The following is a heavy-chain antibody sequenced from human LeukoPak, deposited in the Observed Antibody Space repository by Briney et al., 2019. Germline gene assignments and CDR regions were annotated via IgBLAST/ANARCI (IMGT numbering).Heavy chain of an antibody. D-gene: IGHD2-2*02. J-gene: IGHJ3*02. CDR2: INPNSGGT. Sequence: ASVKVSCKASGYTFTSYAMHWVRQAPGQGLEWMGRINPNSGGTNYAQKFQGRVTMTRDTSISTAYMELSRLRSDDTAVYYCARVTLSYYCSSTSCYRKIGAFDIWGQGTMVTVSS. CDR1: GYTFTSYA. CDR3: ARVTLSYYCSSTSCYRKIGAFDI. V-gene: IGHV1-2*06.